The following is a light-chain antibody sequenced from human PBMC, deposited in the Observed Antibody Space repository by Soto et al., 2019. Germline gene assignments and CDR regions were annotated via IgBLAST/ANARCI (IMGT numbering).Light chain of an antibody. CDR2: VAS. CDR3: LQDYNYPRT. CDR1: QDIGKD. V-gene: IGKV1-6*01. J-gene: IGKJ1*01. Sequence: TQMTQSPLSLSASVGDRVTIACRASQDIGKDLGWYQQKPGEPPELLISVASSLESGVPSRFSGSGFGSYFNLTISNLQPEDFATYYCLQDYNYPRTFGQGTKVEL.